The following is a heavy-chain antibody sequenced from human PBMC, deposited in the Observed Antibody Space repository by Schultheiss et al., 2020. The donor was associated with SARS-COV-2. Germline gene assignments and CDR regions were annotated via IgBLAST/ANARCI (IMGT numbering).Heavy chain of an antibody. CDR1: GFTVSSNY. D-gene: IGHD6-13*01. CDR3: ARERLGYSSYDAFDI. CDR2: ISSSSSYI. J-gene: IGHJ3*02. V-gene: IGHV3-21*01. Sequence: GGSLRLSCAASGFTVSSNYMSWVRQAPGKGLEWVSSISSSSSYIYYADSVKGRFTISRDNAKNSLYLQMNSLRAEDTAVYYCARERLGYSSYDAFDIWGQGTMVTVSS.